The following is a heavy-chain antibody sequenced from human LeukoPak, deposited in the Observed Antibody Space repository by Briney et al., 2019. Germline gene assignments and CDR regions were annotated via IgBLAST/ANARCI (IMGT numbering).Heavy chain of an antibody. D-gene: IGHD5-18*01. CDR2: ISGSGGST. CDR1: GFTFSSYA. V-gene: IGHV3-23*01. CDR3: AKVRKIQLWLPRDAFDI. Sequence: GGSLRLSCAASGFTFSSYAMSWVRQAPGKGLEWVSAISGSGGSTYYADSMKGRFTISRDNSKNTLYLQMNSLRAEDTAVYYCAKVRKIQLWLPRDAFDIWGQGTMVTVSS. J-gene: IGHJ3*02.